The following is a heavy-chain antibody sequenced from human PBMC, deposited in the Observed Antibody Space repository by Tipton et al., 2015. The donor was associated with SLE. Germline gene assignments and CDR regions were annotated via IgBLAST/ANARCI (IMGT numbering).Heavy chain of an antibody. J-gene: IGHJ3*02. CDR2: IYASGST. Sequence: TLSLTCTVSGGSITNDNHYWSWIRQPAGKGLEWIGRIYASGSTNYNPSLQSRVTVSKDTSANQFSLKLTSVTAAYTAVYSCAREAVGSGFGAFDIWGQGTMVTVSS. CDR3: AREAVGSGFGAFDI. V-gene: IGHV4-61*02. D-gene: IGHD3-3*01. CDR1: GGSITNDNHY.